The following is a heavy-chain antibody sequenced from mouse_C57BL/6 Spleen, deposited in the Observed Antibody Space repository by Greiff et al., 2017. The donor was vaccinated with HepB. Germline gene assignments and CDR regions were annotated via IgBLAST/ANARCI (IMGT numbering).Heavy chain of an antibody. D-gene: IGHD1-1*01. CDR1: GFSLTSYG. J-gene: IGHJ4*01. Sequence: VQLQQSGPGLVQPSQSRSITCTVSGFSLTSYGVHWVRQSPGKGLEWLGVIWRGGSTDYNAAFMSRLSITKDNSKSQVFFKMNSLQADDTAIYYCAKNAYYYGSPYAMDYWGQGTSVTVSS. V-gene: IGHV2-5*01. CDR3: AKNAYYYGSPYAMDY. CDR2: IWRGGST.